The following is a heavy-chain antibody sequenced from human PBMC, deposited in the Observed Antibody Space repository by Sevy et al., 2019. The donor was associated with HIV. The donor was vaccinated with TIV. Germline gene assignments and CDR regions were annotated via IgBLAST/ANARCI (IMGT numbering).Heavy chain of an antibody. D-gene: IGHD1-26*01. CDR2: ITPNNGDT. CDR3: ARAPSGSQPPGQYFHH. V-gene: IGHV1-18*01. Sequence: ASVKVSCKASGYTFTNYHITWVRQAPGQGLEWMGRITPNNGDTNYAQRLQGRVTMTTDTSTSTVYMELRSLRSDDTAVYYCARAPSGSQPPGQYFHHWGQGTLVTVSS. CDR1: GYTFTNYH. J-gene: IGHJ1*01.